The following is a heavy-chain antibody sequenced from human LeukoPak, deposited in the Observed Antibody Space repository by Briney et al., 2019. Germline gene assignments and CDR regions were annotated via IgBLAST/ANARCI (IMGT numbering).Heavy chain of an antibody. CDR2: IYPGDSDT. Sequence: GESLKISCKGSGYSFTSYWIGWVRQMPGKGLEWMGIIYPGDSDTRYSPSLQGQVTISADKSISTAYLQWSSLKASDTAMYYCARHSYYYGSGSYYAYHYYYMDVWGKGTTVTVSS. J-gene: IGHJ6*03. D-gene: IGHD3-10*01. CDR1: GYSFTSYW. CDR3: ARHSYYYGSGSYYAYHYYYMDV. V-gene: IGHV5-51*01.